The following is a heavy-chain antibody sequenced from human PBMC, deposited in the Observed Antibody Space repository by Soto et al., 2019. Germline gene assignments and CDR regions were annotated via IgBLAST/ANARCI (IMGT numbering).Heavy chain of an antibody. CDR1: GFTFSNAG. D-gene: IGHD2-15*01. CDR2: IKSKTDGGTT. Sequence: GGSLRLSCAASGFTFSNAGMNWVRQAPGKGLEWVGRIKSKTDGGTTDYAAPVKGRFTISRDDSKNTLYLQMNSLKTEDTAVYYCTTAGYCSGGSCYRNFDYWGQGTLVTVSS. V-gene: IGHV3-15*07. J-gene: IGHJ4*02. CDR3: TTAGYCSGGSCYRNFDY.